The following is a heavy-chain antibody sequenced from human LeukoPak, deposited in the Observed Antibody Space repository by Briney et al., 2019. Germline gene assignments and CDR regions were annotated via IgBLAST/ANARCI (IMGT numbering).Heavy chain of an antibody. Sequence: QSQTLSLTCAISGDRVSSNSAAWTWFRQSPSRGLEWLGRTHYRSKWFYDYAVSVKSRITIIPDTSKNQFSLVLKSVTPEDTAVYFCARGVVGATPYDYWGQGTLVTVSS. CDR1: GDRVSSNSAA. J-gene: IGHJ4*02. D-gene: IGHD1-26*01. CDR2: THYRSKWFY. CDR3: ARGVVGATPYDY. V-gene: IGHV6-1*01.